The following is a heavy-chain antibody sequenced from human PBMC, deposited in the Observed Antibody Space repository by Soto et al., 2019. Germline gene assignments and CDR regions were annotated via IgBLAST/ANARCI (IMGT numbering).Heavy chain of an antibody. D-gene: IGHD6-13*01. J-gene: IGHJ4*02. CDR2: VSDSGST. CDR3: ARGSSRWDY. V-gene: IGHV4-59*12. Sequence: PSETLSLTCTVSGGSLDYYYWTWIRQPPGKGLEWIGYVSDSGSTKYNPSLKSRVTMSVDTSKNQFSLRLSSVTAADTAMYYCARGSSRWDYWGQGTLVTVSS. CDR1: GGSLDYYY.